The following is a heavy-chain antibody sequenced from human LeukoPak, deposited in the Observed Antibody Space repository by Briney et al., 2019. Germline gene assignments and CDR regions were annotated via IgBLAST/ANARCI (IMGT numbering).Heavy chain of an antibody. J-gene: IGHJ4*02. CDR3: ARRLGEYYYDSSGYV. CDR1: GGSISSSSYY. D-gene: IGHD3-22*01. V-gene: IGHV4-39*01. CDR2: IYYGGST. Sequence: SETLFLTCTVSGGSISSSSYYWGWIRQPPGKGLEWIGSIYYGGSTYYNPSLKSRVTISVDTSKNQFSLKLSSVTAADTAVYYCARRLGEYYYDSSGYVWGQGTLVTVSS.